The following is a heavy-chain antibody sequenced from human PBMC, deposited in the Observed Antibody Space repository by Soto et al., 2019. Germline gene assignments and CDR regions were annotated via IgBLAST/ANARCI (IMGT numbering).Heavy chain of an antibody. CDR1: GGTFSSYA. V-gene: IGHV1-69*01. CDR3: ARGSRWTVTTAGSFDY. J-gene: IGHJ4*02. CDR2: IIPIFGTA. Sequence: QVQLVQSGAEVKKPGSSVKVSCTASGGTFSSYAISWVRQAPGQGLEWMGGIIPIFGTANYAQKFQGRVTITADESTSTAYMELSSLRSEDTAVYYCARGSRWTVTTAGSFDYWGQGTLVTVSS. D-gene: IGHD4-17*01.